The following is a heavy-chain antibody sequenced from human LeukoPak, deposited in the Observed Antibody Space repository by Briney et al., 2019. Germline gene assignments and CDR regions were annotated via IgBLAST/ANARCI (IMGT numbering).Heavy chain of an antibody. CDR2: IRYDGSNK. Sequence: PGGSLRLSCAASGFTFSSYGMHWVRQAPGKGLEWVAFIRYDGSNKYYADSVKGRFTISRDNSKNTLYLQMNSLRAEDTAVYYCAKDANSGYDYVGVLDYWGQGTLVTVSS. D-gene: IGHD5-12*01. J-gene: IGHJ4*02. V-gene: IGHV3-30*02. CDR3: AKDANSGYDYVGVLDY. CDR1: GFTFSSYG.